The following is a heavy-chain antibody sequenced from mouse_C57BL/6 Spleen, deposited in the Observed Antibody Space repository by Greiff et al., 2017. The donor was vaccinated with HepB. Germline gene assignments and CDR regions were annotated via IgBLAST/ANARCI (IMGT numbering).Heavy chain of an antibody. V-gene: IGHV1-62-2*01. D-gene: IGHD2-2*01. CDR2: FYPGSGSI. J-gene: IGHJ4*01. CDR1: GYTFTEYT. Sequence: VQLQQSGAELVKPGASVKLSCKASGYTFTEYTIHWVKQRSGQGLEWIGWFYPGSGSIKYNEKFKDKATLTANKSSSTAYMQLSSLTSEDSAVYYCARRDDGYYDAMDYWGQGTSVTVSS. CDR3: ARRDDGYYDAMDY.